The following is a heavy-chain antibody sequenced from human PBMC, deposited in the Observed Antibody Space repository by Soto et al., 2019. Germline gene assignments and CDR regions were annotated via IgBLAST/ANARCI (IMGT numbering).Heavy chain of an antibody. CDR3: ARHDDDRSSGFD. CDR2: IDPSDSYT. V-gene: IGHV5-10-1*01. CDR1: GYSFTSYW. Sequence: GESLKISCKGSGYSFTSYWISWVRQMPGKVLEWMGRIDPSDSYTNYSPSFQGHVTISADKSISTAYLQWSSLKASDTAMYYCARHDDDRSSGFDWGQGXLVTVYS. D-gene: IGHD3-10*01. J-gene: IGHJ4*02.